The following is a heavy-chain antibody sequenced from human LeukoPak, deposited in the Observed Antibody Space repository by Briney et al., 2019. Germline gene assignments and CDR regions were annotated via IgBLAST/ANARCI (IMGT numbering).Heavy chain of an antibody. J-gene: IGHJ5*02. CDR2: MNPNSGNT. CDR3: AAAGHDILTGYWNWFDP. Sequence: GASVKVSCKASGYTFTSYDINWVRQATGQGLEWMGWMNPNSGNTGYAQKFQGRVTMTRNTSISTAYMELSSLRSEDTAVYYCAAAGHDILTGYWNWFDPWGQGTLVTVSS. CDR1: GYTFTSYD. D-gene: IGHD3-9*01. V-gene: IGHV1-8*01.